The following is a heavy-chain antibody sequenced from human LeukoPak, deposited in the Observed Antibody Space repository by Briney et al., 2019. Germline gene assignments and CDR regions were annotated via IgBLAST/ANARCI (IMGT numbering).Heavy chain of an antibody. J-gene: IGHJ4*02. CDR3: ARGLLTYYYDSSGYQPHFDY. CDR2: IYHSGST. Sequence: SQTLSLTCAVSGGSISSGGYSWSWIRQPPGKGLEWIGYIYHSGSTYYNPSLKSRVTISVDTSKNQFSLKLSSVTAADTAVYYCARGLLTYYYDSSGYQPHFDYWGQGTLVTVSS. CDR1: GGSISSGGYS. V-gene: IGHV4-30-2*01. D-gene: IGHD3-22*01.